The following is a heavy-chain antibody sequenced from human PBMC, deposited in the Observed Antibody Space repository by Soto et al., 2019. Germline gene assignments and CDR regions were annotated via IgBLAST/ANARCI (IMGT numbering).Heavy chain of an antibody. D-gene: IGHD5-12*01. CDR3: ATRGTQVRWLELADY. CDR2: IIPISGRT. Sequence: QVQLVQSGAEVKRPGSSVKVSCEASGGTFSSLGFTWVRQAPGQGLEWMGGIIPISGRTTFAPKFLGRVTITADESTRTTYMELTALTSDDTAIYYCATRGTQVRWLELADYWGQGTLVTVSS. V-gene: IGHV1-69*01. J-gene: IGHJ4*02. CDR1: GGTFSSLG.